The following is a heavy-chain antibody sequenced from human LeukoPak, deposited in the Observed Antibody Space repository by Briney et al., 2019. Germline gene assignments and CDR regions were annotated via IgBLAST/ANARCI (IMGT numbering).Heavy chain of an antibody. Sequence: GGSLRLSCAASGFTFSSYSMNWVRQAPGKGLEWVSSISSSSYIYYADSVKGRFTISRDNAKNSLYLQMNSLRAEDTAVYYCASSPGLVVVPAAISYYHYMDVWGKGTTVTVSS. CDR2: ISSSSYI. V-gene: IGHV3-21*01. CDR3: ASSPGLVVVPAAISYYHYMDV. D-gene: IGHD2-2*02. CDR1: GFTFSSYS. J-gene: IGHJ6*03.